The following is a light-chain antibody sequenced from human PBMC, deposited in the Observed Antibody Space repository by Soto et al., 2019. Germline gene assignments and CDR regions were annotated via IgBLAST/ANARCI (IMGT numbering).Light chain of an antibody. V-gene: IGKV3-15*01. CDR2: GAS. CDR1: QYVYTS. CDR3: QQYNQWPPTWT. J-gene: IGKJ1*01. Sequence: EIVMTQSPGTLSVSPGERVTVSCRASQYVYTSLAWYQQKSGQAPRLLIYGASIRAPGVPVRFSGSGSGTEFTLTIDSLQSEDSAVYSCQQYNQWPPTWTFGQGTKVEI.